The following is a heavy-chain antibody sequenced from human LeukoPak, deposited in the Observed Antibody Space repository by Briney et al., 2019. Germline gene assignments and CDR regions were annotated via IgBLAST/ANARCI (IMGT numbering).Heavy chain of an antibody. CDR2: INHNGST. D-gene: IGHD3-9*01. CDR3: ASRHYDILTGYPSLLFDF. J-gene: IGHJ4*02. V-gene: IGHV4-38-2*02. CDR1: GYSISSGYY. Sequence: SETLSLTCTVSGYSISSGYYWGWIRQPPGKGLEWIGEINHNGSTNYNPSLKSRVTISVDTSKNQFSLKLSSVTAADTAVYYCASRHYDILTGYPSLLFDFWGQGGLVTVSS.